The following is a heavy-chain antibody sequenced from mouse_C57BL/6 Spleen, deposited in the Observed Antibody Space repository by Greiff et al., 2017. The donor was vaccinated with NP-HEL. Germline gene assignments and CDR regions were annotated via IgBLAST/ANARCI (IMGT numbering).Heavy chain of an antibody. D-gene: IGHD2-1*01. Sequence: QVQLQQSGAELVRPGASVKMSCKASGYTFTSYNMHWVKQTPRQGLEWIGAIYPGNGDTSYNQKFKGKATLTVDKSSRTAYMQLSSLTSDDFSVFSCARCDGKPPWFAYWGQGTLVTVSA. CDR2: IYPGNGDT. CDR1: GYTFTSYN. CDR3: ARCDGKPPWFAY. J-gene: IGHJ3*01. V-gene: IGHV1-12*01.